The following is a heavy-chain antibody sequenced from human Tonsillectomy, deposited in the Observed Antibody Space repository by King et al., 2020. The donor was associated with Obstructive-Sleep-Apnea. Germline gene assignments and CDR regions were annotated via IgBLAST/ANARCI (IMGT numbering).Heavy chain of an antibody. CDR2: IIPILGIA. V-gene: IGHV1-69*10. Sequence: QLVQSGAEVKKPGSSVKVSCKASGGTFSSYAISWVRQAPGQGLEWMGGIIPILGIANYAQKFQGRVTITADKSTSTAYMELSSLRSGDTAVYYCARVRGSSSWYDRNGMDVWGQGTTVTVSS. J-gene: IGHJ6*02. D-gene: IGHD6-13*01. CDR3: ARVRGSSSWYDRNGMDV. CDR1: GGTFSSYA.